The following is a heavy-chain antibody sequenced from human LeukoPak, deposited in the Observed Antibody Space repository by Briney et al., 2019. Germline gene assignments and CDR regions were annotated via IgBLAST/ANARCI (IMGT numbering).Heavy chain of an antibody. Sequence: SETLSLTCTVSGGSISSYYWSWIRQPPGKGLEWIGYIYYSGSTNYNPSLKSRVTISADTSKNQFSLKLSSVTAADTAVYYCARDSIAARPPYYYYGMDVWGQGTTVTVSS. V-gene: IGHV4-59*01. CDR2: IYYSGST. CDR1: GGSISSYY. J-gene: IGHJ6*02. D-gene: IGHD6-6*01. CDR3: ARDSIAARPPYYYYGMDV.